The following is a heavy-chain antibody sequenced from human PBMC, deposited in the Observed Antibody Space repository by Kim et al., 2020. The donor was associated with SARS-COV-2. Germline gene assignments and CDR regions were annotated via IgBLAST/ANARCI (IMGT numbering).Heavy chain of an antibody. CDR3: ARGVHSSSWYRDYYYGMDV. CDR1: GFTFSSYW. J-gene: IGHJ6*02. D-gene: IGHD6-13*01. V-gene: IGHV3-7*05. CDR2: IKQDGSEK. Sequence: GGSLRLSCAASGFTFSSYWMSWVRQAPGKGLEWVANIKQDGSEKYYVDSVKGRFTISRDNAKNSLYLQMNSLRAEDTAVYYCARGVHSSSWYRDYYYGMDVWGQGTTVTVSS.